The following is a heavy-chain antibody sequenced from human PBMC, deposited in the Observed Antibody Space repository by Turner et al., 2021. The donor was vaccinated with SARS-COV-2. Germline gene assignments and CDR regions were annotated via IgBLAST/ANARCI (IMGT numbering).Heavy chain of an antibody. D-gene: IGHD5-18*01. J-gene: IGHJ4*02. CDR2: IYYSGST. V-gene: IGHV4-39*01. CDR3: AGQLWLRGLFDY. CDR1: GGSISSNSYY. Sequence: QLQLQESGPGMVKPSETLSLTCTVSGGSISSNSYYWGWIRQPPGKGLEWIGSIYYSGSTYYNPSLKSRVTISVDTSKNQFSLKLRSVTAADTAVYYCAGQLWLRGLFDYWGQGTLVTVSS.